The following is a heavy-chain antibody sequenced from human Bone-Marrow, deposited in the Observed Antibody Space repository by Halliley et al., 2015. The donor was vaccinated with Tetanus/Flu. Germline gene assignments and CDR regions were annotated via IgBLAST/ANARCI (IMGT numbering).Heavy chain of an antibody. CDR2: ISPSGGST. V-gene: IGHV1-46*01. Sequence: GPEWMGMISPSGGSTNYAKKFQGRVTMTRDTSTSTVYMELSSLRSEDTAVYYCARDNMAFDCWGQGTLVTVSS. CDR3: ARDNMAFDC. J-gene: IGHJ5*01. D-gene: IGHD3-10*01.